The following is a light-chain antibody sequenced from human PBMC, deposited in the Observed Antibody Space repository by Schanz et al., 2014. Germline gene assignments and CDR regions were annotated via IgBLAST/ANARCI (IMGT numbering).Light chain of an antibody. Sequence: DIQMTQSPSSLSASVGDRVTITCQASQDISNYLNWYQQKPGKAPKLLIYDASNFETGVPSRFSGSGSETDFTFTISNLQPEDIATYYCQQYDNLPLTFGGGTKVEIK. V-gene: IGKV1-33*01. J-gene: IGKJ4*01. CDR2: DAS. CDR3: QQYDNLPLT. CDR1: QDISNY.